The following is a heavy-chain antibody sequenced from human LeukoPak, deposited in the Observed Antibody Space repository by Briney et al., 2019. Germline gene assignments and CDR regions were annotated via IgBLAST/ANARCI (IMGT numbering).Heavy chain of an antibody. CDR2: LYSDGNT. D-gene: IGHD1-14*01. CDR3: ARGVEPLAANTLAY. J-gene: IGHJ4*02. Sequence: GGSLRLSCAASGFTVITNDMTWARQAPGKGLEWVSVLYSDGNTKYADSVQGRFTISSDNSKNTLYLEMNSLSPDDTAVYYCARGVEPLAANTLAYWGQGTLVTVSS. CDR1: GFTVITND. V-gene: IGHV3-53*01.